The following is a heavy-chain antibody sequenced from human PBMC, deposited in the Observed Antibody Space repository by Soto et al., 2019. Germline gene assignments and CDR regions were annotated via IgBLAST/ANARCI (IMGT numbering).Heavy chain of an antibody. CDR3: ARRYSSAFDI. J-gene: IGHJ3*02. D-gene: IGHD6-13*01. CDR2: IYYSGST. V-gene: IGHV4-59*08. Sequence: PSETLSLTCTVSGGSISSYYWSWIRQPPGKGLEWIGYIYYSGSTNYNPSLKSRVTISVDTSKNQFSLKLSSVTAADTAVYYCARRYSSAFDIWGQGTMVNRLL. CDR1: GGSISSYY.